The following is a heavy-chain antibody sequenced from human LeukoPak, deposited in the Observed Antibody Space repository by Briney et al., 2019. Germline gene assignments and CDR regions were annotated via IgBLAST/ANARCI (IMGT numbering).Heavy chain of an antibody. Sequence: ASVKVSCKASGYTFTGYYMHWVRQAPGQGLEWMGWINPNSGGTNYAQKFQGRVTMTRDTSISTAYMELSRLRSDDTAVYYCARDLAMATITSNWFDPWGQGTLVTVSS. J-gene: IGHJ5*02. CDR2: INPNSGGT. CDR1: GYTFTGYY. CDR3: ARDLAMATITSNWFDP. V-gene: IGHV1-2*02. D-gene: IGHD5-24*01.